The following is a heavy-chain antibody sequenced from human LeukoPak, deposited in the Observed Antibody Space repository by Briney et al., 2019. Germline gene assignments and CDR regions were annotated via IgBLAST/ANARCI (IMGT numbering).Heavy chain of an antibody. Sequence: PSETLSLTCTVSGGSISSYYWSWIRQPPGKGLEWIGYIYYSGSTNYNPSLKSRVTISVDTSKNQFSLKLSSVTAADTAVYYCARVNDRYSGYDLSSDYWGQGTLVTVSS. CDR3: ARVNDRYSGYDLSSDY. V-gene: IGHV4-59*12. CDR2: IYYSGST. J-gene: IGHJ4*02. D-gene: IGHD5-12*01. CDR1: GGSISSYY.